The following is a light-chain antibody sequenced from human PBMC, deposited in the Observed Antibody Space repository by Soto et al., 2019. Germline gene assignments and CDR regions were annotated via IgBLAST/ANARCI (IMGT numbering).Light chain of an antibody. Sequence: EIVLTQSPGTLSLSPGERATLSCRASQSVSSSYLAWYQQKPGQAPRLLIYGASGRVTGIPVRFSGSGSGTAFTLTISRLEPEDFAVYYCQQYGSSPLFTFGPGTKVDIK. V-gene: IGKV3-20*01. J-gene: IGKJ3*01. CDR2: GAS. CDR1: QSVSSSY. CDR3: QQYGSSPLFT.